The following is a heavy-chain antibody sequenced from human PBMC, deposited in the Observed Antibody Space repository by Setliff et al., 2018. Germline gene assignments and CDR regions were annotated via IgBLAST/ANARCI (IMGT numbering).Heavy chain of an antibody. CDR2: INHSGST. V-gene: IGHV4-34*01. CDR1: GESFSGHY. Sequence: PSETLSLTCAVYGESFSGHYWSWIRQPPGKGLEWIGEINHSGSTNYNPSLKSRVTISVDTSKNQFSLELSSVAAADTAVYYCARGFDVCGGGACYTDGPYYFDYWGLGTLVTVSS. D-gene: IGHD2-21*02. CDR3: ARGFDVCGGGACYTDGPYYFDY. J-gene: IGHJ4*02.